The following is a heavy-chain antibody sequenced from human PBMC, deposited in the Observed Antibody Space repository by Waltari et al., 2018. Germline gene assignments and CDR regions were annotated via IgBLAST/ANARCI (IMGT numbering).Heavy chain of an antibody. Sequence: QLQLQESGPGLVKPSETLSLTCTVSGGSISSSSYYWGWIRQPPGKGLEWIGSINYSGSTYYNPSLKSRVTISVDTSKNQFSLKLSSVTAADTAVYYCARHPTHTTYCSGGSCYSYAFDIWGQGTMVTVSS. CDR2: INYSGST. D-gene: IGHD2-15*01. V-gene: IGHV4-39*01. CDR3: ARHPTHTTYCSGGSCYSYAFDI. J-gene: IGHJ3*02. CDR1: GGSISSSSYY.